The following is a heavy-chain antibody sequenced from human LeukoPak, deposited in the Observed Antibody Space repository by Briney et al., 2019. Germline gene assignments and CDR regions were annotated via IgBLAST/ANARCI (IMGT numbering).Heavy chain of an antibody. CDR2: FDPEDGET. CDR3: ATPRIGDGVYFDY. J-gene: IGHJ4*02. D-gene: IGHD2-15*01. V-gene: IGHV1-24*01. Sequence: ASVKVSCKVSGYTHTELSMHCVRQAPGKGREGMGGFDPEDGETIYAQKFQGRVTMTEDTSTDTAYMELSSLRSEDTAVYYCATPRIGDGVYFDYWGQGTLVTVSS. CDR1: GYTHTELS.